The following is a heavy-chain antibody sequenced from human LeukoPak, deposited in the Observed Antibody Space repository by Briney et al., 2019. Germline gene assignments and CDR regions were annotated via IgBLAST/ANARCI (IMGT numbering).Heavy chain of an antibody. J-gene: IGHJ4*02. V-gene: IGHV1-2*02. CDR1: GYTFTGYY. CDR2: INPNSGGT. D-gene: IGHD1-26*01. Sequence: ASVKVSCKASGYTFTGYYMHWGRQAPGQGLEWMGWINPNSGGTNYAQKFQGRVTMTRDTSISTAYMELSRLRSDDTAVYYCARKTIVGATFHYWGQGTLVTVSS. CDR3: ARKTIVGATFHY.